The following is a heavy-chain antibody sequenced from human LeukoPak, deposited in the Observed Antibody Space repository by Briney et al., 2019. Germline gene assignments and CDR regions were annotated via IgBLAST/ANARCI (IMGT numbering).Heavy chain of an antibody. J-gene: IGHJ4*02. CDR3: ARDPHDNWNDLDY. Sequence: GGSLRLSCAASGFTFSSHWMSWVRQAPGKGLEWVASIKEDGAEKYYVDSVKGRFTISRDNAKHSLYLQMDSLIAEDTAVYYCARDPHDNWNDLDYWGQGTLVTVSS. V-gene: IGHV3-7*01. CDR2: IKEDGAEK. D-gene: IGHD1-1*01. CDR1: GFTFSSHW.